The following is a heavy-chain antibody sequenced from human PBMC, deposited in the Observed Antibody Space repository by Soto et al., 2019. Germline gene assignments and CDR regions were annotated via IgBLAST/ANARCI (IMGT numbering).Heavy chain of an antibody. J-gene: IGHJ4*02. CDR3: ARGSGSSGWDTDY. V-gene: IGHV3-7*01. CDR1: GFTFSSYW. D-gene: IGHD6-19*01. Sequence: GGSLRLSCAASGFTFSSYWMSWVRQAPGKGLEWVANIKQDGSEKYYVDSVKGRFTISRDNAKNSLYLQMNSLRAEDTAVYYCARGSGSSGWDTDYWGQGTLVTVSS. CDR2: IKQDGSEK.